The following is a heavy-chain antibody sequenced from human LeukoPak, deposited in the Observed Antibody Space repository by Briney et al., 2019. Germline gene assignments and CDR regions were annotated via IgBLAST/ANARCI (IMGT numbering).Heavy chain of an antibody. CDR2: ISGSGGST. V-gene: IGHV3-23*01. CDR3: ARDFAIAAAGTLDY. J-gene: IGHJ4*02. Sequence: GGSLRLSCSASGFTFSSYAMSWVRQAPGKGLEWVSAISGSGGSTYYADSVKGRFTISRDNSKNTLYLQMNSLRAEDTAVYYCARDFAIAAAGTLDYWGQGTLVTVSS. CDR1: GFTFSSYA. D-gene: IGHD6-13*01.